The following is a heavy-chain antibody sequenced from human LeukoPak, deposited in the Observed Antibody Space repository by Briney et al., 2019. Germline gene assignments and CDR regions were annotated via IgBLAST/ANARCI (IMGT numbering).Heavy chain of an antibody. D-gene: IGHD1-7*01. CDR3: ARDNTGTRYYYYMDV. CDR1: GGSISSYY. Sequence: SETLSLTCTVSGGSISSYYWSWIRQPAGKGLEWIGRIYTSGSTNYNPSLKSRATISVDKSKNQFSLKLSSVTAADTAVYYCARDNTGTRYYYYMDVWGKGTTVTVSS. V-gene: IGHV4-4*07. CDR2: IYTSGST. J-gene: IGHJ6*03.